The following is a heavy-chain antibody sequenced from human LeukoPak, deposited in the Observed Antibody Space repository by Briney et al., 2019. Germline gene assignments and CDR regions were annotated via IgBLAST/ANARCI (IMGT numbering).Heavy chain of an antibody. CDR1: GFTFSNYA. CDR2: ISGSGDST. D-gene: IGHD6-19*01. J-gene: IGHJ4*02. Sequence: GGSLGLSCAASGFTFSNYAMRWVRQAPGKGLEWVSGISGSGDSTYYADSVKGRFTISRDNSKNTLYLQMNSLRAEDTAVYYCARRSGIAVAGAFDYWGQGTLVTVSS. CDR3: ARRSGIAVAGAFDY. V-gene: IGHV3-23*01.